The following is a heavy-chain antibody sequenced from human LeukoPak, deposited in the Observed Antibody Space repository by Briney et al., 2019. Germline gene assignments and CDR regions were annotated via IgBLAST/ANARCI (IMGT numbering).Heavy chain of an antibody. V-gene: IGHV3-30*18. Sequence: GRSLRLSCAASGFTFSSYGMHWVRQAPGKGLEWVAVISYDGSNKYYADSVKGRFTISRDNSKNTLYPQMNSLRAEDTAVYYCANTDVTVTTVDYYYYMDVWGKGTTVTVSS. CDR2: ISYDGSNK. J-gene: IGHJ6*03. CDR3: ANTDVTVTTVDYYYYMDV. D-gene: IGHD4-11*01. CDR1: GFTFSSYG.